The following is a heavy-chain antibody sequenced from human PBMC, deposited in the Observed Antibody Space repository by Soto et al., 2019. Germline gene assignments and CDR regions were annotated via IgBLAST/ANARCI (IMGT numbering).Heavy chain of an antibody. V-gene: IGHV4-31*03. Sequence: LSLTCPVSGGSIRSVNYYWIWILPHPGKGLEWIAYMSYSGTTYYNPSLKTRVIISLDTSTNQFSLKLSSVTAADTAVYFCARYCSGGTCQYAFDTWGQGTMVTVSS. D-gene: IGHD2-15*01. CDR3: ARYCSGGTCQYAFDT. CDR2: MSYSGTT. CDR1: GGSIRSVNYY. J-gene: IGHJ3*02.